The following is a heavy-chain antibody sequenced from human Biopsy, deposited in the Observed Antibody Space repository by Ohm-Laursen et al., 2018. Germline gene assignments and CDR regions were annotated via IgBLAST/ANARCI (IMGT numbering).Heavy chain of an antibody. Sequence: GSSVKVSCKASGYTFTDYYLHWVRQDPGQGLEWMGWIHVKSGATNYAEKFQGRVTMTGDTSLGTTYMELRSLSPDDTAVYYCDRDHGVTFSGVIVRGDAFDVWGQGTKVTVSS. V-gene: IGHV1-2*02. CDR2: IHVKSGAT. CDR3: DRDHGVTFSGVIVRGDAFDV. J-gene: IGHJ3*01. D-gene: IGHD3-16*02. CDR1: GYTFTDYY.